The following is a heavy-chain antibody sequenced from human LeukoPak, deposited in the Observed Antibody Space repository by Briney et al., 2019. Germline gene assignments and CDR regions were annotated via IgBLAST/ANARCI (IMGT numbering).Heavy chain of an antibody. CDR3: ARISASVPLFDY. Sequence: SETLSLTCTVSGGSISSSSYYWGWIRQRPGKGLEWIGSIYYSGSTYYNPSLKSRVTISVDTSKNQFSLRLSSVTAADTAVYYCARISASVPLFDYWGQGTLVTVSS. CDR2: IYYSGST. J-gene: IGHJ4*02. V-gene: IGHV4-39*01. D-gene: IGHD6-13*01. CDR1: GGSISSSSYY.